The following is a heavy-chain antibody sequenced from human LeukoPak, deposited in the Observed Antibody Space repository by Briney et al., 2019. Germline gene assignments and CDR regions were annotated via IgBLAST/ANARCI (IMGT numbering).Heavy chain of an antibody. V-gene: IGHV1-18*01. Sequence: GASVKVSFKASGYTFTSYGISWVRQAPGQGLEWMGWISAYNGNTNYSQKLQGRVTITTDTSTSTAYMELRSLRSDDTAVYYCARDRWELLSGSDYWGQGTLVTVSS. CDR1: GYTFTSYG. D-gene: IGHD1-26*01. J-gene: IGHJ4*02. CDR3: ARDRWELLSGSDY. CDR2: ISAYNGNT.